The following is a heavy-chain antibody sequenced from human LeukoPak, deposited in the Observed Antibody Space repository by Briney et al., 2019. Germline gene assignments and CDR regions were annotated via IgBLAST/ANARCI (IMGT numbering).Heavy chain of an antibody. CDR3: ARDNYLRYGSGSYEIPDQEYATFDY. D-gene: IGHD3-10*01. Sequence: GGSLRLSCAASGFTFSTYAMNWVRQAPGKGLEWVSAVSGSGDDTYYADSVKGRFTISRDNAKNSLYLQMNSLRAEDTAVYYCARDNYLRYGSGSYEIPDQEYATFDYWGQGTLVTVSS. V-gene: IGHV3-21*01. CDR2: VSGSGDDT. CDR1: GFTFSTYA. J-gene: IGHJ4*02.